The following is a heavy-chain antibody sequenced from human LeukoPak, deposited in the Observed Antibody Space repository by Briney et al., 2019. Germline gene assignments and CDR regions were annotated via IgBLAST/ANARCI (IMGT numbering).Heavy chain of an antibody. V-gene: IGHV3-23*01. Sequence: PGGSLRLSCVASGFTLSSYAMSWVRQAPGKGLEWVSAISGSGGSTYYADSVKGRFTISRDNSKNTLFLQMNSLRAEDTAVYYCAKDRLYSSGWYIAEGFDYWGQGTLVTVSS. J-gene: IGHJ4*02. CDR1: GFTLSSYA. D-gene: IGHD6-19*01. CDR2: ISGSGGST. CDR3: AKDRLYSSGWYIAEGFDY.